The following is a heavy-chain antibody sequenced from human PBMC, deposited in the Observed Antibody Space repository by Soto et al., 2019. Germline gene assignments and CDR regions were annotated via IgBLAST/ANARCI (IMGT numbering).Heavy chain of an antibody. Sequence: EVQLVESGGGLVQPGGSLRLSCAASGFTFSSYSMNWVRQAPGKGLEWVPYISSSSSTIYYADSVKGRFTISRDNAKNSLYLQMNSLRAEDTAVYYCARDDPRTYGDYSGWGQGTLVTVSS. CDR1: GFTFSSYS. CDR3: ARDDPRTYGDYSG. CDR2: ISSSSSTI. J-gene: IGHJ4*02. V-gene: IGHV3-48*01. D-gene: IGHD4-17*01.